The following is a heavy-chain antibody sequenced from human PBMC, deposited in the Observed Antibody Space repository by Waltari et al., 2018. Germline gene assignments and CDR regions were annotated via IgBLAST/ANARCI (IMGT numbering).Heavy chain of an antibody. D-gene: IGHD2-15*01. CDR3: ARSVANGGTRYYYYYYYMDV. CDR1: GGSISSGIYS. J-gene: IGHJ6*03. V-gene: IGHV4-61*02. Sequence: QVQLQESGPGLVKPSQTLSLTCTVSGGSISSGIYSWSWIRQPAGKGLEWIGRIYTSGSTNYNPSLKSRVTISVDTSKNQFSLKLSSVTAADTAVYYCARSVANGGTRYYYYYYYMDVWGKGTTVTVSS. CDR2: IYTSGST.